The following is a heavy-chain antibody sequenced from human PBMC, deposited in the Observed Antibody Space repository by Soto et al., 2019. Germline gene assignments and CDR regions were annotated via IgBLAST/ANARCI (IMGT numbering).Heavy chain of an antibody. J-gene: IGHJ6*02. CDR1: GYTFTSYG. CDR2: ISAYNGNT. D-gene: IGHD3-10*01. V-gene: IGHV1-18*01. CDR3: ARDRVVSSQGNYGMDV. Sequence: SVKVSCKASGYTFTSYGISWVRQAPGQGLEWMGWISAYNGNTNYAQKLQGRVTMTTDTSTSTAYMELRSLRSDDTAVYYCARDRVVSSQGNYGMDVWGQGTTVTVSS.